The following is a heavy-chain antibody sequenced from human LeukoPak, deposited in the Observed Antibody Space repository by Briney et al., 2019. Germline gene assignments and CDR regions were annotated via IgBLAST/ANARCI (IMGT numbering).Heavy chain of an antibody. Sequence: SETLSLTCTVSGGSISSGGYYWSWIRQPPGKGLEWIGEIYHSGSTNYNPSLKSRVTISVDKSKNQFSLKLSSVTAADTAVYYCARTSRINMVLDPWGQGTLVTVSS. V-gene: IGHV4-39*07. D-gene: IGHD3-10*01. CDR1: GGSISSGGYY. J-gene: IGHJ5*02. CDR3: ARTSRINMVLDP. CDR2: IYHSGST.